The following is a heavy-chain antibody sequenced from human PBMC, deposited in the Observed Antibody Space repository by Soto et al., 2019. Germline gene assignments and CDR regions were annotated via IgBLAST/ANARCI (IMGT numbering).Heavy chain of an antibody. V-gene: IGHV4-34*01. D-gene: IGHD3-22*01. CDR2: INHSGRV. J-gene: IGHJ5*01. Sequence: SETLSLTCAVYGGSFSGHSWTWIRQSPGKGLEWIGDINHSGRVNYSPSLKSRVTISLDTSKNQFSLTLSAVTAADTAMYYCSTRSYDTNGYYRFDPWGQGTLVTVSS. CDR1: GGSFSGHS. CDR3: STRSYDTNGYYRFDP.